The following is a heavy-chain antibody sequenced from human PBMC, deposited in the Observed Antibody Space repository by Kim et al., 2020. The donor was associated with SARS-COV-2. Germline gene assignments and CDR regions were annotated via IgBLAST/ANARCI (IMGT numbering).Heavy chain of an antibody. J-gene: IGHJ4*02. Sequence: SGPTLVKPTQTLTLTCTFSGFSLSTSGVGVGWIRQPPGKALEWLALIYWDDDKRYSPSLKSRLTITKDTSKNQVVLTMTNMDPVDTATYYCAPRPSSSWYGSGYFDYWGQGTLVTVSS. D-gene: IGHD6-13*01. CDR1: GFSLSTSGVG. CDR3: APRPSSSWYGSGYFDY. CDR2: IYWDDDK. V-gene: IGHV2-5*02.